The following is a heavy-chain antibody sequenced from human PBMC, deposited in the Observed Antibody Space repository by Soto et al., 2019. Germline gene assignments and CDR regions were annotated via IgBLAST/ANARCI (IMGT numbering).Heavy chain of an antibody. CDR3: ANPLGQWMLDH. CDR1: GFTFSTHG. CDR2: ISSDGSNT. D-gene: IGHD3-16*01. Sequence: QVQLVESGGGVVQPGGSLRLSCAASGFTFSTHGMHWVRQAPGKGLEWVALISSDGSNTYNADSVKGRFTISRDNSQNMVFLQMNSLRPDDTAVYFCANPLGQWMLDHWGQGTLVTVSS. J-gene: IGHJ4*02. V-gene: IGHV3-30*18.